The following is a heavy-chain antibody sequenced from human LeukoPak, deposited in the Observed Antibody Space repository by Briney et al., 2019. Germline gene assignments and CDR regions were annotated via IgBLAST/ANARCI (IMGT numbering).Heavy chain of an antibody. V-gene: IGHV3-11*05. CDR3: ARVRKYSSGWYDAFDI. D-gene: IGHD6-19*01. CDR2: ISSSSSYT. CDR1: GFTFSDYY. Sequence: GGSLRLSCAASGFTFSDYYMSWIRQAPGKGLEWVSYISSSSSYTNYADSVKGRFTISRDNTKNSLYLQMNSLRAEDTAVYYCARVRKYSSGWYDAFDIWGQGTMVTVSS. J-gene: IGHJ3*02.